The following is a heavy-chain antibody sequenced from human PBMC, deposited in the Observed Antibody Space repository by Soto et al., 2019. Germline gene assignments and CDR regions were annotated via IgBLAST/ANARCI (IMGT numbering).Heavy chain of an antibody. V-gene: IGHV4-39*01. CDR2: VYYRGNA. J-gene: IGHJ4*02. Sequence: TSETLSLTCSVSDDSINSDKYYWGWIRQPPGKGLEWIGSVYYRGNAHYNPSLQTRVTISLDKSKSQFSLKLNSVTAADSAVYFCARLEGLATISYYFDFWGPGALVTVSS. CDR1: DDSINSDKYY. CDR3: ARLEGLATISYYFDF. D-gene: IGHD5-12*01.